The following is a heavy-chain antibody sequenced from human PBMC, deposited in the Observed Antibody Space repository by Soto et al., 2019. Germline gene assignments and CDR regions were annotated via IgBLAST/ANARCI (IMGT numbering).Heavy chain of an antibody. Sequence: QVQLVESGGGVVQPGRSLRLSCAASGFTFSSYAMHWVHQAPGKRLEWVAVITYDGSNKYYADSVKGRCTISSDNSNNTLYVLMNSLRAEDTAVSYWARGSVQLTGYSGMDVWGQATTVTVSS. CDR3: ARGSVQLTGYSGMDV. CDR2: ITYDGSNK. J-gene: IGHJ6*02. V-gene: IGHV3-30-3*01. D-gene: IGHD5-18*01. CDR1: GFTFSSYA.